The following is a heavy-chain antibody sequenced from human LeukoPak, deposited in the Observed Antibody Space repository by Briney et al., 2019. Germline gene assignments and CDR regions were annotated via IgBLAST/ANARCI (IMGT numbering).Heavy chain of an antibody. CDR3: ARDLTTAYYYDSRWFDP. J-gene: IGHJ5*02. V-gene: IGHV3-7*01. CDR2: IKQDGSEK. D-gene: IGHD3-22*01. Sequence: GGSLRLSCAASRFTFSSYWMSWVRQAPGKGLEWVANIKQDGSEKYYVDSVKGRFTISRDNAKNSLYLQMNSLRAEDTAVYYCARDLTTAYYYDSRWFDPWGQGTLVTVSS. CDR1: RFTFSSYW.